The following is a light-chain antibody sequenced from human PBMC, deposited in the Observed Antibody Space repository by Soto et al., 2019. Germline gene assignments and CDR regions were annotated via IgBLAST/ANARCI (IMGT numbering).Light chain of an antibody. CDR2: DVS. CDR1: GSDVGGYNY. V-gene: IGLV2-11*01. Sequence: QSALTQPRSVSGSPGQSVTISCTGTGSDVGGYNYFSWYQQYPGKAPKVMIYDVSKRPAGVPDRFSGSKSGSTAALTISGLKAEDEDDYYCCSYAGSYTYVFGTWTKVTVL. CDR3: CSYAGSYTYV. J-gene: IGLJ1*01.